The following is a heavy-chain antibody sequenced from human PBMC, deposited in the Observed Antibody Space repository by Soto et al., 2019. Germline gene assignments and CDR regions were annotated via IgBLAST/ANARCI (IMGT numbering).Heavy chain of an antibody. CDR1: GGSFSGYY. CDR3: ARGWELLLYYFDY. J-gene: IGHJ4*02. CDR2: INHSGST. Sequence: SETLSLTCAVYGGSFSGYYWSWIRQPPGKGLEWIGEINHSGSTNYNPSLKSRVTISVDTSKNQFSLKLSSVTAADTAVYYCARGWELLLYYFDYWGQGTLVTVSS. V-gene: IGHV4-34*01. D-gene: IGHD1-26*01.